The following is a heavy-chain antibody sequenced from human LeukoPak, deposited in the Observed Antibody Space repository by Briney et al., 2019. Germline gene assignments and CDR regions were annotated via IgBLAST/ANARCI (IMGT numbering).Heavy chain of an antibody. CDR1: GYTFTGYY. CDR2: INPNSGGT. Sequence: GASVKVSCKASGYTFTGYYMNWVRQAPGQGLEWLGRINPNSGGTNCAQKFQGRVTMTRDTSISTAYMELSRLRSDDTAVYYCARVGDGLNDAFDIWGRGTMVTVSS. J-gene: IGHJ3*02. V-gene: IGHV1-2*06. D-gene: IGHD5-24*01. CDR3: ARVGDGLNDAFDI.